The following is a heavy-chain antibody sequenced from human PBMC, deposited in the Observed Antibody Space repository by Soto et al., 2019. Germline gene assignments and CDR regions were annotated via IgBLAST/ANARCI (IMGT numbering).Heavy chain of an antibody. J-gene: IGHJ6*03. V-gene: IGHV4-34*01. CDR2: INDSGST. D-gene: IGHD3-3*01. Sequence: WTWIRQPPGKGLEWIGEINDSGSTNHKPSLKSRVTMSIDTYKNQFSLNLRSVTAADTGVYYCAKGGRFPEARYYFLDVWGNGTTVTVSS. CDR3: AKGGRFPEARYYFLDV.